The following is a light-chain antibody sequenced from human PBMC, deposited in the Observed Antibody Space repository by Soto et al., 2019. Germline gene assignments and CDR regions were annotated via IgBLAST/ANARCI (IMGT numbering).Light chain of an antibody. J-gene: IGKJ1*01. CDR3: QQYDSSPWT. V-gene: IGKV3-20*01. Sequence: EIVLTQSPGTLSLSPGERATLSCRASQSVSSSFLAWYQQKPGQAPRLLIYGASSRATGIPDRFSGSGSGTDFTLTISGLAPEDFAMYYCQQYDSSPWTFGQGTKVEIK. CDR2: GAS. CDR1: QSVSSSF.